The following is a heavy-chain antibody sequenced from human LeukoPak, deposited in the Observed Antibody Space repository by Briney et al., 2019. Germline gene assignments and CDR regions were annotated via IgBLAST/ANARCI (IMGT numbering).Heavy chain of an antibody. D-gene: IGHD2-15*01. CDR1: GYTFINYG. J-gene: IGHJ4*02. CDR3: AREGVANPAHDY. CDR2: ISAYNGNT. V-gene: IGHV1-18*01. Sequence: ASVKVSCKASGYTFINYGIGWVRQAPGQGLEWMGWISAYNGNTNYAQKLQGRVTMTTDTSTSTAYMELRSLRSDDTAVYYCAREGVANPAHDYWGQGTLVTVSS.